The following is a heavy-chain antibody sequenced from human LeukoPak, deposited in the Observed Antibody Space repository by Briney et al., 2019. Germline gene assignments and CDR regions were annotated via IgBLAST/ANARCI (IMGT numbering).Heavy chain of an antibody. J-gene: IGHJ4*02. CDR1: GGSFSGYY. D-gene: IGHD1-26*01. CDR2: INHSGST. V-gene: IGHV4-34*01. CDR3: ARVGGSYYLEY. Sequence: SETLSLTCAVYGGSFSGYYWSWIRQPPGKGLEWIGEINHSGSTNYNPSLKSRVTISVDTSKNQFSLKLSSVTAADTAVYYCARVGGSYYLEYWGQGTLVTVSS.